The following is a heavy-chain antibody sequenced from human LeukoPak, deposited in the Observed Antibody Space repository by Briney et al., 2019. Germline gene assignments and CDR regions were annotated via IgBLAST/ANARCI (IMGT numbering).Heavy chain of an antibody. V-gene: IGHV1-69*05. D-gene: IGHD1-26*01. J-gene: IGHJ4*02. CDR1: GGTFSSYA. Sequence: ASVKVSCKASGGTFSSYAISWVRQAPGQGLEWMGRIIPIFGTANYAQKFQGRVTITTDESTSTAYMELSSLRSEDTAVDYCARSSGPLGWPSGSYYDYWGQGTLVTVSS. CDR3: ARSSGPLGWPSGSYYDY. CDR2: IIPIFGTA.